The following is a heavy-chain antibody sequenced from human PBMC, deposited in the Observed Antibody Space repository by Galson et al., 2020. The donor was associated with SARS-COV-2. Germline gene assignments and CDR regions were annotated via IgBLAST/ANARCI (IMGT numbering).Heavy chain of an antibody. D-gene: IGHD3-9*01. V-gene: IGHV6-1*01. CDR3: ARDSRGLRYFYWLSVWYFDY. Sequence: SQTLSLTCAISGDSISSNSAAWNWIRQSPSRGLEWLGRTYYRSKWYNDYAVSVKSRITINPDTSKNQFSLQLNSVTPEDTAVYYCARDSRGLRYFYWLSVWYFDYWCQGTLVTVSS. CDR1: GDSISSNSAA. CDR2: TYYRSKWYN. J-gene: IGHJ4*02.